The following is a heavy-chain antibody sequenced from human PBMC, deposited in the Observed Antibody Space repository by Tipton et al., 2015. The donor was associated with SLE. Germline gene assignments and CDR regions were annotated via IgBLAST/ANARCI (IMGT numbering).Heavy chain of an antibody. V-gene: IGHV4-61*02. CDR3: ARTLGAIAHTVYDAFDI. Sequence: TLSPTCTVSGGSISSRSNYWGWIRQPAGKGLEWIGRIYTGGTTKYNPSLKSRVTMSVDMSKNQFSLRLTSVTAADTAVYYCARTLGAIAHTVYDAFDIWGQGKMVTVSS. J-gene: IGHJ3*02. CDR2: IYTGGTT. CDR1: GGSISSRSNY. D-gene: IGHD1-26*01.